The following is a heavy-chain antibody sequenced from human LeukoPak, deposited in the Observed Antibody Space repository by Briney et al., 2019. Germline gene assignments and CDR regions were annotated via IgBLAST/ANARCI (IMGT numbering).Heavy chain of an antibody. CDR3: AKPYCSSTSCYLAYYYYGMDV. CDR1: GFTFSSYA. J-gene: IGHJ6*02. V-gene: IGHV3-23*01. Sequence: GGSLRLSCAASGFTFSSYATSWVRQAPGKGLEWVSAISGSGGSTYYADSVKGRFTISRDNSKNTLYLQMNSLRAEDTAVYYCAKPYCSSTSCYLAYYYYGMDVWGQGTTVTVSS. CDR2: ISGSGGST. D-gene: IGHD2-2*01.